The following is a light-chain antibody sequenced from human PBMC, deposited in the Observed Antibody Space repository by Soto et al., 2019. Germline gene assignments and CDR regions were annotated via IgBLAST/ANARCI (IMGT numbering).Light chain of an antibody. J-gene: IGLJ1*01. Sequence: QSALTQPASVSGSPGQSITISCTGTSSDVGDYKYVSWYQQHPDKAPKLIIFVNSNRPSGISNRFSASKSGNTASLTISGLQAEDEADYYCSSYTSSDTPYVFGTGTEVTVL. CDR2: VNS. V-gene: IGLV2-14*01. CDR1: SSDVGDYKY. CDR3: SSYTSSDTPYV.